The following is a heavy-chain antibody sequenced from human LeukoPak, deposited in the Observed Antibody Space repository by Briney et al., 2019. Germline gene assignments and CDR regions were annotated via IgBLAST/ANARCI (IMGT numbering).Heavy chain of an antibody. CDR2: ISEYNGNT. J-gene: IGHJ6*03. Sequence: ASVKVSFKASGYTFTSYGISWVRQAPGQGLEWMGWISEYNGNTNYAQKLQGRVTMTTDTSTSTADMELRSLRADDTALYSCAMDYDFWSGCSYYYYYYMDVWGKGTTVTVSS. CDR3: AMDYDFWSGCSYYYYYYMDV. D-gene: IGHD3-3*01. V-gene: IGHV1-18*01. CDR1: GYTFTSYG.